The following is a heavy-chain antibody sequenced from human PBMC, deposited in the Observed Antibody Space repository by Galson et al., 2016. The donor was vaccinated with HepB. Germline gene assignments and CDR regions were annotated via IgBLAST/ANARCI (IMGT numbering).Heavy chain of an antibody. J-gene: IGHJ4*02. CDR2: ISYDGRNQ. V-gene: IGHV3-30*18. Sequence: LRLSCAVSGFTFISYGMHWVRQAPGKGLEWVAVISYDGRNQHYADSVKGRFTISRDNSKNTLYLYMNSLRAEDTAGYYCGKHGGFDYWGQGALVTVSS. D-gene: IGHD3-16*01. CDR1: GFTFISYG. CDR3: GKHGGFDY.